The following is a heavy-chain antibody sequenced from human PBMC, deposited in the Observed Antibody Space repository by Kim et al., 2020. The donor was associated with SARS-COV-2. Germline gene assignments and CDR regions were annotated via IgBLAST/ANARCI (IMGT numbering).Heavy chain of an antibody. D-gene: IGHD6-6*01. Sequence: GGSLRLSCAASGFTFSSYAMHWVRQAPGKGLEWVAVISYDGSNKYYADSVKGRFTISRDNSKNTLYLQMNSLRAEDTAVYYCARDRGQLVPSGNWFDPWG. CDR1: GFTFSSYA. CDR2: ISYDGSNK. J-gene: IGHJ5*02. V-gene: IGHV3-30-3*01. CDR3: ARDRGQLVPSGNWFDP.